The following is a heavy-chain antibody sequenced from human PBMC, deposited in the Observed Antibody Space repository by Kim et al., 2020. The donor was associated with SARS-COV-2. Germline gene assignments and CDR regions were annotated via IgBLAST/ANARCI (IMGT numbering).Heavy chain of an antibody. D-gene: IGHD2-2*01. CDR3: ARDVRVVVPAGLYYYYGMDV. V-gene: IGHV1-69*13. CDR2: LFPIFGKP. CDR1: GGTFSSYA. Sequence: SVKVSCKASGGTFSSYAISWVRQAPGQGLEWMGGLFPIFGKPNSAPKFQGRVTITADESTRTADMKLSSLRSEETAVDYCARDVRVVVPAGLYYYYGMDVWGQGTTVTVSS. J-gene: IGHJ6*02.